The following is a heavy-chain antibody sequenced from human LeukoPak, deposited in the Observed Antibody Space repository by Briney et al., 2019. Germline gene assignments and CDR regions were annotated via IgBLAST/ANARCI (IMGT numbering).Heavy chain of an antibody. CDR2: INHSGST. Sequence: SETLSLTCAVYGGSFSGYYWSWIRQPPGKGLEWIGEINHSGSTNYNPSLKSRVTISVDTSKNQFSLKLSSVTAADTAVYYCARVKRLGQRITNRRAAFDIWGQGTMVTVSS. CDR1: GGSFSGYY. CDR3: ARVKRLGQRITNRRAAFDI. J-gene: IGHJ3*02. V-gene: IGHV4-34*01. D-gene: IGHD1/OR15-1a*01.